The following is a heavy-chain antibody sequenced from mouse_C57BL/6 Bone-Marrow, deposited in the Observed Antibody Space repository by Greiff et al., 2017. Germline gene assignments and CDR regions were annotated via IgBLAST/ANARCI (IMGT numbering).Heavy chain of an antibody. CDR3: ARSYDGYSWFAY. Sequence: QVQLQQPGAELVRPGTSVKLSCKASGYTFTSYWMHWVKQRPGQGLEWIGVIDPSDSYTNYNQKFKGKATLTVDTSSSTAYMQISILTSEDSAVYYCARSYDGYSWFAYWGQGTLVTVSA. V-gene: IGHV1-59*01. CDR2: IDPSDSYT. J-gene: IGHJ3*01. D-gene: IGHD2-3*01. CDR1: GYTFTSYW.